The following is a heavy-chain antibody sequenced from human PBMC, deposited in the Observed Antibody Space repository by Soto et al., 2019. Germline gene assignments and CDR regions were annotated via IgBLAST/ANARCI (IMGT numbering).Heavy chain of an antibody. CDR2: IIPIFGTA. CDR1: GGTFSSYA. CDR3: ARSRVVPAAISWFDP. Sequence: GASVKVSCKASGGTFSSYAISWVRQAPGQGLEWMGGIIPIFGTANYAQKFQGRVTITADESTSTAYMELSSLRSEDTAVYYCARSRVVPAAISWFDPWGQGTLVTVSS. J-gene: IGHJ5*02. V-gene: IGHV1-69*13. D-gene: IGHD2-2*01.